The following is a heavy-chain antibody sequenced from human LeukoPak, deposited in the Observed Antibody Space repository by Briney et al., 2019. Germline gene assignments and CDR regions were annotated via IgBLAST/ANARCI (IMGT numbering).Heavy chain of an antibody. Sequence: GGSLRLSCAASGFTFSSYAMHWVRQAPGKGLEYVSAISANAGGTYYANSVKGRFTISRDNSKNTLFLQMGSLRTDDMAVYYCARLGTDDYYMDVWGKGTTVTVSS. V-gene: IGHV3-64*01. J-gene: IGHJ6*03. CDR3: ARLGTDDYYMDV. CDR1: GFTFSSYA. CDR2: ISANAGGT. D-gene: IGHD3-16*01.